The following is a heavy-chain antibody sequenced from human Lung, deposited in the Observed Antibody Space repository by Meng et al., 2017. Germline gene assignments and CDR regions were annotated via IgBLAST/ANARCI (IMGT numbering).Heavy chain of an antibody. J-gene: IGHJ4*02. Sequence: QVQLVQSGAEVKKPGASVKVACKTSGGSFSTNTISWVRQAPGQGLECRGGLIAGFNKTKAAPRFQDRVTFTADESASTAYMELSSLTFDDTAVYFCARGRRNEPLFDYWGQGTLVTVSS. V-gene: IGHV1-69*13. CDR2: LIAGFNKT. D-gene: IGHD1-14*01. CDR1: GGSFSTNT. CDR3: ARGRRNEPLFDY.